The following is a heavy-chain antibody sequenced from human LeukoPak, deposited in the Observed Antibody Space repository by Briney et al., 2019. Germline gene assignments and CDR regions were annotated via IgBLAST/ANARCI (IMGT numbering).Heavy chain of an antibody. CDR1: GGSTSSGDYY. D-gene: IGHD3-10*01. CDR3: TRIPTHYYGSGSYYGYFDS. CDR2: MNNRGTS. J-gene: IGHJ4*02. V-gene: IGHV4-31*03. Sequence: SETLSLTCTVSGGSTSSGDYYWNWIRQHPGKGLEWIGYMNNRGTSNYNPSLRSRVTISVDTSNNQFSLRLSSVTAADTAVYYCTRIPTHYYGSGSYYGYFDSWGQGTLVTVSS.